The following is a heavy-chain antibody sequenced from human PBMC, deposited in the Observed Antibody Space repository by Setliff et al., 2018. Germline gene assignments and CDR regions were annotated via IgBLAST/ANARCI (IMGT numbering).Heavy chain of an antibody. CDR2: IYHSGST. CDR1: GYSISSGYY. J-gene: IGHJ5*02. Sequence: KPSETLSLTCAVSGYSISSGYYWGWIRQPPGKGLEWIGSIYHSGSTYYNPSLKSRVTISVDTSKNQFSLKLSSVTAADTAVYYCARQVSWFDPWGQGTLVTV. V-gene: IGHV4-38-2*01. CDR3: ARQVSWFDP.